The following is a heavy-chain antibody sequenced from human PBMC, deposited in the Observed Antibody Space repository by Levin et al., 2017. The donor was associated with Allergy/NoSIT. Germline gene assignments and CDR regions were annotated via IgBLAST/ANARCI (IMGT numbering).Heavy chain of an antibody. J-gene: IGHJ4*02. D-gene: IGHD3-3*01. CDR2: INPNSGGT. Sequence: ASVKVSCKASGYTFTGYYMHWVRQAPGQGLEWMGWINPNSGGTNYAQKFQGRVTMTRDTSISTAYMELSRLRSDDTAVYYCARDRSDFWSGYSLYFDYWGQGTLVTVSS. CDR1: GYTFTGYY. V-gene: IGHV1-2*02. CDR3: ARDRSDFWSGYSLYFDY.